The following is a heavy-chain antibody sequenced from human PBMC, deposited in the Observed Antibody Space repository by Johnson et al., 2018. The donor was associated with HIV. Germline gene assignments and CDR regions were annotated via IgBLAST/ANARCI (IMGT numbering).Heavy chain of an antibody. D-gene: IGHD6-19*01. Sequence: QVQLVESGGGVVQPGRSLRLSCVASGFTFFSYGMHWVRQAPGKGLEWVAVITYDGRNKYYADSVKGRFIIFRDNSKNLPNLQMNGLSDEDTADYYCVRDQGSGWPTNAFDIWGRGTRVTVSS. CDR1: GFTFFSYG. J-gene: IGHJ3*02. V-gene: IGHV3-30*03. CDR3: VRDQGSGWPTNAFDI. CDR2: ITYDGRNK.